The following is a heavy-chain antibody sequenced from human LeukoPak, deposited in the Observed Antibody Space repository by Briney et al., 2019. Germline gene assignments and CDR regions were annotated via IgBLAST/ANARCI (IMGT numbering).Heavy chain of an antibody. D-gene: IGHD6-19*01. CDR2: IIPIFGTA. CDR1: GGTFSSYA. Sequence: GASVKVSCKASGGTFSSYAISWVRQAPGQGLEWMGGIIPIFGTANYAQKFQGRVTITADKSTSTAYMELRSLRSDDTAVYYCARDSAVAGFDPWGQGTLVTVSS. CDR3: ARDSAVAGFDP. V-gene: IGHV1-69*06. J-gene: IGHJ5*02.